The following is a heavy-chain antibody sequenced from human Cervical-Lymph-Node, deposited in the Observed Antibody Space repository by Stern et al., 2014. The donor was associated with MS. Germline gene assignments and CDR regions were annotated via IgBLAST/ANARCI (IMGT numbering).Heavy chain of an antibody. CDR2: IIPIIDSA. CDR3: ARDRRDAHTYAFDT. Sequence: QVQLVQSGAEVKKPGSSVKVSCQASGGTFSTLAINWVRQASGQGLEWMGGIIPIIDSANYAQKFQDRVPITADTSTRTVYMELRNLSTEDTAVFFCARDRRDAHTYAFDTWGQGTPVTVSA. CDR1: GGTFSTLA. D-gene: IGHD5-24*01. J-gene: IGHJ3*02. V-gene: IGHV1-69*06.